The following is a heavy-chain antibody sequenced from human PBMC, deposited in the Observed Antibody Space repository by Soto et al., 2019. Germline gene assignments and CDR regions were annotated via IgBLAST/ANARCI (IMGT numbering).Heavy chain of an antibody. CDR3: AKDIGCGSTSCYTSPYYSGMDV. CDR1: GFTFDDYA. J-gene: IGHJ6*02. V-gene: IGHV3-9*01. CDR2: ISWNSGSI. Sequence: GGSLRLSCAASGFTFDDYAMHWVRQAPGKGLEWVSGISWNSGSIGYADSVKGRFTISRDNAKNSLYLQMNSLRAEDTALYYCAKDIGCGSTSCYTSPYYSGMDVWGQGTTDTVSS. D-gene: IGHD2-2*02.